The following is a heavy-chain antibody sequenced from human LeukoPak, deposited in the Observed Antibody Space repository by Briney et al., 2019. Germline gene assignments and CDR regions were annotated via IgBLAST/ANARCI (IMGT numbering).Heavy chain of an antibody. CDR2: INPSGGST. J-gene: IGHJ4*02. D-gene: IGHD7-27*01. CDR3: VRTPPNWGFDY. CDR1: GYTFTSYY. V-gene: IGHV1-46*01. Sequence: ASVTVSCKASGYTFTSYYMHWVRQAPGQGLEWMGIINPSGGSTSYAQKFQGRVTMTRDTSTSTVYMGLSSLRSEDTAIYYCVRTPPNWGFDYWGQGTLVTVSS.